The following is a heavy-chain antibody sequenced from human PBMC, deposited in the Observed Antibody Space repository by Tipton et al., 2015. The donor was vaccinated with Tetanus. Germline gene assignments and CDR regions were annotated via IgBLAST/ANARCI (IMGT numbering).Heavy chain of an antibody. Sequence: QLVQSGAEAKRPGESPKMSCKGSGYSFTNYWIGWVRQMPGKGLEWMGIIHPGDSDTRYSPSFQGQVTISADKSISTAYLQWSSLKASDSDMYYCARHTSGSYHAPFDYWGQGTLVTVSS. D-gene: IGHD1-26*01. J-gene: IGHJ4*02. CDR1: GYSFTNYW. CDR2: IHPGDSDT. CDR3: ARHTSGSYHAPFDY. V-gene: IGHV5-51*01.